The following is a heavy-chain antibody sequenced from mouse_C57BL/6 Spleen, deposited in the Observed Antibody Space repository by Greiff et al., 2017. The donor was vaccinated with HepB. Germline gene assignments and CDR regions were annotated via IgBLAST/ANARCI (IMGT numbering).Heavy chain of an antibody. CDR1: GYTFTSYG. D-gene: IGHD5-5*01. Sequence: VQLQQSGAELARPGASVKLSCKASGYTFTSYGISWVKQRTGQGLEWIGEIYPRSGNTYYNEKFKGKATLTADKSSSTAYMELRSLTSEDSAVYFCARKDYRYAMDYWGQGTSVTVSS. V-gene: IGHV1-81*01. J-gene: IGHJ4*01. CDR3: ARKDYRYAMDY. CDR2: IYPRSGNT.